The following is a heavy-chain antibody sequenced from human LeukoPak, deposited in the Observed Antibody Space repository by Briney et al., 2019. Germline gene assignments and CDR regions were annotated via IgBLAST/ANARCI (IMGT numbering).Heavy chain of an antibody. V-gene: IGHV3-9*01. CDR3: AKDLVSLTYWYDDSNYSGAFDY. Sequence: GGSLRLSCAASGFSFDDYAMHWVRQAPGKGLEWMAGISCDSGSIDYAERVKGRFTISRDTAKNSVYMEMSTLRSEDTAVYYCAKDLVSLTYWYDDSNYSGAFDYWGQGTLVTVST. CDR1: GFSFDDYA. CDR2: ISCDSGSI. D-gene: IGHD3-22*01. J-gene: IGHJ4*02.